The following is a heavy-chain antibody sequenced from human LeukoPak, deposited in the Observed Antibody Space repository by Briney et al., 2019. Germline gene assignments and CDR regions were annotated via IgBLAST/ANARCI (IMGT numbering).Heavy chain of an antibody. Sequence: GGSLRLSCAASGFTFSSYAMHWVRQAPGKGLEWVAVISYDGSNKYYADSVKGRFTISRDNSKNTLYLQMNSLRAEDTAVYYCARDWITYYDFWSGLDTPTYYMDVWGKGTTVTVSS. CDR3: ARDWITYYDFWSGLDTPTYYMDV. J-gene: IGHJ6*03. D-gene: IGHD3-3*01. CDR2: ISYDGSNK. V-gene: IGHV3-30-3*01. CDR1: GFTFSSYA.